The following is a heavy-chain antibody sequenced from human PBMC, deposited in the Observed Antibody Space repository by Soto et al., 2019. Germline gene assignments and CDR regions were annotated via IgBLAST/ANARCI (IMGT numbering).Heavy chain of an antibody. CDR2: ISYDGSNK. D-gene: IGHD3-10*01. Sequence: QVQLVESGGGVVQPGRSLRLSCAASGFTFSSYAMHWVRQAPGKGLEWVAVISYDGSNKYYADSVKGRFTISRDNSTNTLYLQMNSLRPEDTAVYYCALSGSGSYSSTHFDYWGQGTLVTVSS. CDR1: GFTFSSYA. J-gene: IGHJ4*02. CDR3: ALSGSGSYSSTHFDY. V-gene: IGHV3-30-3*01.